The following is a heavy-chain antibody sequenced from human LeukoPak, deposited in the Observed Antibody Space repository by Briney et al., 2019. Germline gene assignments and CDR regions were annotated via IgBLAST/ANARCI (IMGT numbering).Heavy chain of an antibody. CDR1: GGSISSSSYY. J-gene: IGHJ4*02. CDR2: IYYSGST. D-gene: IGHD3-10*01. V-gene: IGHV4-39*07. CDR3: AEFGEFLVSWY. Sequence: NHSETLSLTCTVSGGSISSSSYYWGWIRQPPGKGLEWIGSIYYSGSTYYNPSLKSRVTISVDTSKNQFSLKLSSVTAADTAVYYCAEFGEFLVSWYWGQGTLVTVSS.